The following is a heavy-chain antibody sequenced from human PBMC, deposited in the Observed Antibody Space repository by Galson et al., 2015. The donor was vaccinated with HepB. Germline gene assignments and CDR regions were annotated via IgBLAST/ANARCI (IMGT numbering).Heavy chain of an antibody. CDR1: GFTFSDYG. Sequence: SLRLSCAASGFTFSDYGMHWVRQAPGKGLEWVGLIWKDGSNKYYSDSVKGQFTISRDNSRKTFFLHMSSLRAEDTAIYFCTREDRNILVAALDSWGQGTMVTISS. V-gene: IGHV3-33*08. J-gene: IGHJ4*02. D-gene: IGHD2-15*01. CDR3: TREDRNILVAALDS. CDR2: IWKDGSNK.